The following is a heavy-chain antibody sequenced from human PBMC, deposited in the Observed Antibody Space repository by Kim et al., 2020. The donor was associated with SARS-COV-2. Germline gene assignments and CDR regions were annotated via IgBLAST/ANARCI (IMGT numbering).Heavy chain of an antibody. V-gene: IGHV4-34*01. J-gene: IGHJ6*02. CDR3: ARDSGRGYWHSLNFYAMDV. CDR2: INHNGNT. D-gene: IGHD5-12*01. CDR1: NGSFNEYY. Sequence: SETLSLTCSIFNGSFNEYYWNWVRQSPGKGLEWLGEINHNGNTNYNPSLGSRVAMFRDTSKREFSLMLTSVVAADTGNYYCARDSGRGYWHSLNFYAMDVWGRGTRVSVS.